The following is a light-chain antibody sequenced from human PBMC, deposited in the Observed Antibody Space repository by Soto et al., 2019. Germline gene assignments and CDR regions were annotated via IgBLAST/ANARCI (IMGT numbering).Light chain of an antibody. CDR1: QSVNIY. CDR2: VAS. CDR3: QQSFTTPQT. J-gene: IGKJ4*01. V-gene: IGKV1-39*01. Sequence: DIQMTQSPSSLSASVGDSVTITCRASQSVNIYLSWYQQIPGKAPKLLINVASTLQGGVPSRFSGSGSGTEFTLAISSLQPEDSATYYCQQSFTTPQTFGGGTRVEVK.